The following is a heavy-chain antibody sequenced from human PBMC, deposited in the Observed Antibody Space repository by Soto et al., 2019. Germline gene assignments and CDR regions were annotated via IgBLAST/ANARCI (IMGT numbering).Heavy chain of an antibody. V-gene: IGHV4-59*08. CDR1: GGSISSYY. CDR3: ARQDYGDYAGPFDY. D-gene: IGHD4-17*01. J-gene: IGHJ4*02. CDR2: IYYSGST. Sequence: QVQLQESGPGLVKPSETLSLTCTVSGGSISSYYWSWIRQPPGKGLEWIGYIYYSGSTNYNPSLKSRVTISVDTSKNQFSLKLSSVTAADKAVYYWARQDYGDYAGPFDYWGQGTLVTVSS.